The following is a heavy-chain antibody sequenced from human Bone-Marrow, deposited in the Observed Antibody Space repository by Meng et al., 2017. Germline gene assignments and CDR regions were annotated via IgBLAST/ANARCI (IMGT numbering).Heavy chain of an antibody. CDR2: IYTSGST. CDR1: GGSISSYY. CDR3: AREYYDSSGYYSR. D-gene: IGHD3-22*01. V-gene: IGHV4-4*07. J-gene: IGHJ4*02. Sequence: ESLKISCTVSGGSISSYYWSWIRQPAGKGLEWIGRIYTSGSTNDNPSLKSRVTMSVDTSKNQFSLKLSSVTAADTAVYYCAREYYDSSGYYSRWGQGTLVTVSS.